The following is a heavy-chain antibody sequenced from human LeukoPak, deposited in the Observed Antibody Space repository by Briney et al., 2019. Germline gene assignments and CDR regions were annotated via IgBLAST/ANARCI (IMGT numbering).Heavy chain of an antibody. V-gene: IGHV1-24*01. CDR2: FHPEDGET. Sequence: ASVKVSCMVSGDTLTALSMHWVRQAPGKGLEWMGGFHPEDGETIYAQKFQGRVTMTEDTSTDTAYMELRSLRSDDTAVYYCTTGKIYCSTTSCSDDYWGQGTLVTVSS. D-gene: IGHD2-2*01. CDR1: GDTLTALS. CDR3: TTGKIYCSTTSCSDDY. J-gene: IGHJ4*02.